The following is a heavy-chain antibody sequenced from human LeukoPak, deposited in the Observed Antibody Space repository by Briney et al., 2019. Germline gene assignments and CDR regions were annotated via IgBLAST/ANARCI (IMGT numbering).Heavy chain of an antibody. V-gene: IGHV1-2*02. D-gene: IGHD4-17*01. CDR1: EYTFTGYY. Sequence: ASVKVSCKASEYTFTGYYMHWVRQAPGQGLEWMGWINPNSGGTNYAQKFQGRVTMTRDTSISTAYMELSRLRSDDTAVYYCARGHGDFDAFDIWGQGTMVTVSS. CDR3: ARGHGDFDAFDI. J-gene: IGHJ3*02. CDR2: INPNSGGT.